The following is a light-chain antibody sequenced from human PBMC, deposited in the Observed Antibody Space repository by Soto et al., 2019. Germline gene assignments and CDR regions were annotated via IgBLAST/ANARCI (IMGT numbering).Light chain of an antibody. V-gene: IGLV2-11*01. CDR3: CSYAGSYPSYV. CDR1: SSDVGGYNY. J-gene: IGLJ1*01. CDR2: DVS. Sequence: QSVLTQPRSVSGSPGQSVTISCTGTSSDVGGYNYVPWYQQHPGKAPKLMIYDVSKRPSGVPDRFSGSKSGNTASLTISGLQAEDEADYYCCSYAGSYPSYVFGTGTKVTVL.